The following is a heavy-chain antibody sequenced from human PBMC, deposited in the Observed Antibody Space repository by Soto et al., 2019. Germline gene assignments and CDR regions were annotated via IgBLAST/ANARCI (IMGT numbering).Heavy chain of an antibody. CDR3: TRGRLGSSRSSDY. V-gene: IGHV3-72*01. J-gene: IGHJ4*02. CDR2: IKNKANSYTT. Sequence: EVQLVESGGGLVQPEGSLRLSCAASGFTFSDHYMDWVRQAPGKGLELVGRIKNKANSYTTEYAAPVKGRIIISRDDSKNTVFLQTSRLKTDATAVYYCTRGRLGSSRSSDYWGQAILVTVSS. D-gene: IGHD6-19*01. CDR1: GFTFSDHY.